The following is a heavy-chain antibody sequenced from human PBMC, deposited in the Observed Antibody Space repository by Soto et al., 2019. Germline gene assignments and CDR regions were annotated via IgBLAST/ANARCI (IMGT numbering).Heavy chain of an antibody. CDR1: GGSMNYYY. Sequence: PSETLSLTCTVSGGSMNYYYWSWIRQSPGKGLEWIGYVYYSGTTYYNPSLQSRVTISIDTSQNQFSLKLRSVTAADSAIYYCARAGRSRRYFFDSWGRGTLVTVSS. CDR3: ARAGRSRRYFFDS. CDR2: VYYSGTT. D-gene: IGHD6-19*01. V-gene: IGHV4-59*01. J-gene: IGHJ4*02.